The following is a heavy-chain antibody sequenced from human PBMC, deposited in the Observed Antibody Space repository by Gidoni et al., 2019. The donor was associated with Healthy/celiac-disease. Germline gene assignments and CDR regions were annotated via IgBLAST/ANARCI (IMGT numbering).Heavy chain of an antibody. CDR3: ARGGVEMATLFDY. V-gene: IGHV1-3*01. CDR1: GYPVTSYA. J-gene: IGHJ4*02. Sequence: QVQLVQSGAEVKMPGASVKVYCKASGYPVTSYAMHWVRQAPGQRLEWMGWINAGNGNTKYSQKFQGRVTITRDTSASTAYMELSSLRSEDTAVYYCARGGVEMATLFDYWGQGTLVTVSS. D-gene: IGHD5-12*01. CDR2: INAGNGNT.